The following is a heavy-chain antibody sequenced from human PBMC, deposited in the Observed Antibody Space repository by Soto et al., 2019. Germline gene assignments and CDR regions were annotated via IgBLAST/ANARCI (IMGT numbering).Heavy chain of an antibody. CDR3: ARDPRYSYGDGYFDY. V-gene: IGHV1-69*04. J-gene: IGHJ4*02. CDR1: GGTFSSYT. Sequence: ASVKVSCKASGGTFSSYTISWVRQAPGQGLEWMGRIIPILGIANYAQKFQGRVTITADKSTSTAYMELSSLRSEDTAVYYCARDPRYSYGDGYFDYWGQGTLVTVSS. D-gene: IGHD5-18*01. CDR2: IIPILGIA.